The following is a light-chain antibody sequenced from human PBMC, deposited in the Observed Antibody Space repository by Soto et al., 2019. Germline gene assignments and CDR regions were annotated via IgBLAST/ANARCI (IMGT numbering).Light chain of an antibody. CDR1: QSVSSY. V-gene: IGKV3-15*01. CDR3: LQYSTWPPLYT. J-gene: IGKJ2*01. CDR2: DAS. Sequence: EIVMTQSPATLSVSLGERVTLSCRASQSVSSYLAWYQQKPGQAPRLLISDASTRATDIPDRFSGSGSGTDFTLTISSLQSTDLAVYYCLQYSTWPPLYTFGQGTQLAIQ.